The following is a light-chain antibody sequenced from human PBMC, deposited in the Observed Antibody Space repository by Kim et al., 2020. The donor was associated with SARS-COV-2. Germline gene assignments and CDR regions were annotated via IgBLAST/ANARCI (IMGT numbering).Light chain of an antibody. J-gene: IGKJ1*01. CDR2: GAS. V-gene: IGKV3D-15*01. CDR1: QSVSSN. CDR3: QQYNNWPPWT. Sequence: SPGQSTPFSCRTSQSVSSNLAWYQQKPGQAPRLLIYGASTRATGIPARFSGSGSGTEFTLTISSLQSEDFAVYYCQQYNNWPPWTFGQGTKVDIK.